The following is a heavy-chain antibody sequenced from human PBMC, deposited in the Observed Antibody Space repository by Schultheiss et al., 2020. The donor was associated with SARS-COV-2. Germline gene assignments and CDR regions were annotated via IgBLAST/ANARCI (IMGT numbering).Heavy chain of an antibody. CDR3: ARLPTEINYYYYGMDV. V-gene: IGHV4-61*01. CDR1: GYSISSGYY. CDR2: IYYSGST. J-gene: IGHJ6*02. Sequence: SETLSLTCTVSGYSISSGYYWTWIRQPPGKGLEWIGYIYYSGSTNYNPSLKSRVTISVDTSKNQFSLKLSSVTAADTAVYYCARLPTEINYYYYGMDVWGQGTTVTVSS.